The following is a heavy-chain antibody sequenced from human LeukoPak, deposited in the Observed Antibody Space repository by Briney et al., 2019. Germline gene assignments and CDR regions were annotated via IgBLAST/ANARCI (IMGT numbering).Heavy chain of an antibody. Sequence: SVKVSCKASGGTFSSYAISWVRQAPGQGLEWMGGIIPIFGTANYAQKFQGRVTITADESTSTAYMELSSLRSEDTAVYYCARAATVLYNWFDPWGQGTLVTVSS. J-gene: IGHJ5*02. CDR1: GGTFSSYA. V-gene: IGHV1-69*13. D-gene: IGHD4-17*01. CDR3: ARAATVLYNWFDP. CDR2: IIPIFGTA.